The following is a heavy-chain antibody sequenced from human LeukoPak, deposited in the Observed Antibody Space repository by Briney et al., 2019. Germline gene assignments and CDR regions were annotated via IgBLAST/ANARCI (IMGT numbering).Heavy chain of an antibody. J-gene: IGHJ4*02. Sequence: SVKVSCKAFGGTFSSYAISWVRQAPGQGLEWLGRIIPILGIANYAQKFQARVTITADKSTSTAYMERSSLRSEDTAVYYCARKNEGASTPFDYWGKGTLVTVSS. D-gene: IGHD2/OR15-2a*01. CDR3: ARKNEGASTPFDY. CDR2: IIPILGIA. V-gene: IGHV1-69*04. CDR1: GGTFSSYA.